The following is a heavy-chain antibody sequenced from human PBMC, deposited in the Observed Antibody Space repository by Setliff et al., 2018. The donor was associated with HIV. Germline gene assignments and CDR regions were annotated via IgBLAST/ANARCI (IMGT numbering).Heavy chain of an antibody. J-gene: IGHJ4*02. CDR1: GFTFNDFS. Sequence: GGSLRLSCAASGFTFNDFSMNWVRQAPGKGLEWVSSISPDSTYIYYADSVKGRFTISRDNAKNSLYLQMNSLRAEDTAVYYCASSSASGSYGYWGQGTLVTVSS. V-gene: IGHV3-21*04. CDR2: ISPDSTYI. CDR3: ASSSASGSYGY. D-gene: IGHD1-26*01.